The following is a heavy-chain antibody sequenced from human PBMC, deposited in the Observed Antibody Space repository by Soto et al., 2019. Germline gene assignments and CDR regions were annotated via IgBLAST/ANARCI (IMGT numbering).Heavy chain of an antibody. V-gene: IGHV1-18*01. CDR1: GYTFTSYG. CDR3: ASHSSWYRWYAFDI. CDR2: ISAYNGNT. Sequence: ASVKVSCKASGYTFTSYGISWVRQAPGQGLEWMGWISAYNGNTNDAQKLQGRVTMTTDTSTSTAYMELRSLRSDDTAVYYCASHSSWYRWYAFDIWGQGTMVTVSS. J-gene: IGHJ3*02. D-gene: IGHD6-13*01.